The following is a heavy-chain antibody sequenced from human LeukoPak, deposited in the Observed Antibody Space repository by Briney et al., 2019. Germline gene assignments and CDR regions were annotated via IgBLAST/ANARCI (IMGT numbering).Heavy chain of an antibody. Sequence: GGSLRLSCAASGFTFSSYEMNWVRQAPGKGLEWVSGINWNGGSTGYADSVKGRFTISRDNAKNSLYLQKNSLRAEDTAVYYCARDEDEQWLAEYYFDYWGQGTLVTVSS. CDR1: GFTFSSYE. CDR2: INWNGGST. CDR3: ARDEDEQWLAEYYFDY. D-gene: IGHD6-19*01. V-gene: IGHV3-20*04. J-gene: IGHJ4*02.